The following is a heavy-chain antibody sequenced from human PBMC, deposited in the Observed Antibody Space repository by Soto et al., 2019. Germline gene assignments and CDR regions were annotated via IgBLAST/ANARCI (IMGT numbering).Heavy chain of an antibody. CDR2: INYSGST. V-gene: IGHV4-34*01. CDR1: GGSISSYY. CDR3: VGGYYSYYFDY. J-gene: IGHJ4*02. Sequence: SETLSLTCTVSGGSISSYYWSWIRQPPGKGLEWIGEINYSGSTNYNPSLKSRVTISVDTPKNQFSLKLSSVTAADTAVYYCVGGYYSYYFDYWGQGTLVTSPQ. D-gene: IGHD3-22*01.